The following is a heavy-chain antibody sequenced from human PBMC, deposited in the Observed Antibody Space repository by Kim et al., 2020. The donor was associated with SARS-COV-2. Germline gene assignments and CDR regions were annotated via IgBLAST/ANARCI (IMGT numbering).Heavy chain of an antibody. D-gene: IGHD3-22*01. J-gene: IGHJ4*02. CDR3: ARAQYYDSSADY. Sequence: ASVKVSCKASGYTFTGYYMHWVRQAPGQGLEWMGRINPNSGGTNYAQKFQGRVTMTRDTSISTAYMELSRLRSDDTAVYYCARAQYYDSSADYWGQGTLVTVSS. V-gene: IGHV1-2*06. CDR1: GYTFTGYY. CDR2: INPNSGGT.